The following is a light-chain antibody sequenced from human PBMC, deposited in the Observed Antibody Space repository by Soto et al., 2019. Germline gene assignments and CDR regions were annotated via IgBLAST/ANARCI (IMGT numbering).Light chain of an antibody. CDR3: QSYDSSLSARYV. V-gene: IGLV1-40*01. J-gene: IGLJ1*01. CDR2: GNS. Sequence: QSVLTQPPSVSGAPGQRVTISCTGSSSNIGAGYDVHWYQQLPGTAPKLLIYGNSNRPSGVPDRFSGSKSGTSASLAITVLQAQDEADYYCQSYDSSLSARYVFGTGTKLTVL. CDR1: SSNIGAGYD.